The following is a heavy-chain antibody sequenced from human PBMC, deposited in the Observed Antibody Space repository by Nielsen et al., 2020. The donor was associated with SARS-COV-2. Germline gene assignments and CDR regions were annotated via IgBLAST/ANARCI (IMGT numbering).Heavy chain of an antibody. CDR1: GFTFSSYE. CDR2: ISSSGSTI. D-gene: IGHD6-13*01. Sequence: GGSLRLSCAASGFTFSSYEMNWVRQAPGKGLEWVSYISSSGSTIYYADSVKGRFTISRDNSKNTLYLQMNSLRAEDTAVYYCAKQNPSSWLKPFDYWGQGTLVTVSS. CDR3: AKQNPSSWLKPFDY. J-gene: IGHJ4*02. V-gene: IGHV3-48*03.